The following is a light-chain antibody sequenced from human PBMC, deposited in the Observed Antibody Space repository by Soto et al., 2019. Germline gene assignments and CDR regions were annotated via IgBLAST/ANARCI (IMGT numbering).Light chain of an antibody. CDR1: TSNIGSNY. V-gene: IGLV1-51*01. CDR2: DND. Sequence: QSVLTQPPSVSSPPGQKVTISCSGSTSNIGSNYVSWYQHLPGTAPKRLIYDNDKRPSGIPDRFSGSKSGTSATLGITGLQTGDEADYYCAKGDSSLIAGVFGGGTKLTVL. J-gene: IGLJ2*01. CDR3: AKGDSSLIAGV.